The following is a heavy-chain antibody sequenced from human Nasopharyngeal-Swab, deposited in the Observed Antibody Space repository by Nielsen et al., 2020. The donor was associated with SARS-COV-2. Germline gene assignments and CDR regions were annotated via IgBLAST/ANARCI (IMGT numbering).Heavy chain of an antibody. V-gene: IGHV3-48*02. J-gene: IGHJ6*02. Sequence: GGSLRLSCAASGFTFSRYSMNWVRQAPGKGLEWVSYISSSSSTIYYADSVKGRFTISRDNAKNSLYLQMNSLRDEDTAVYYCARDHLVPAAMEGLYYHYGMDVWGQGTTVTVSS. D-gene: IGHD2-2*01. CDR2: ISSSSSTI. CDR1: GFTFSRYS. CDR3: ARDHLVPAAMEGLYYHYGMDV.